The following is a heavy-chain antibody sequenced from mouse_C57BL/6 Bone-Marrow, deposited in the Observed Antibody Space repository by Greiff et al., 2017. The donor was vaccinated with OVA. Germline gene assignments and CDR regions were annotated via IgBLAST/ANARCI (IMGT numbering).Heavy chain of an antibody. V-gene: IGHV1-15*01. D-gene: IGHD1-1*01. J-gene: IGHJ2*01. Sequence: VHLVESGAELVRPGASVTLSCKASGYTFTDYEMHWVKQTPVHGLEWIGAIDPETGGTAYNQKFKGKAILTADKSSSTAYMELRSLTSEDSAVYYCTFYGSSFYYFDYWGQGTTLTVSS. CDR2: IDPETGGT. CDR1: GYTFTDYE. CDR3: TFYGSSFYYFDY.